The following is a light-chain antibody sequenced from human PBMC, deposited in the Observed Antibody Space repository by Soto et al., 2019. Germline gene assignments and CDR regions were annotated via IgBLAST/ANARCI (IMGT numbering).Light chain of an antibody. V-gene: IGKV3-15*01. J-gene: IGKJ1*01. CDR1: QSVGSN. CDR2: GAS. CDR3: QQYNNWPRT. Sequence: EIVMTQSPATLSVSPGERATLSCRASQSVGSNLAWYQQTPGQAPRLLIYGASTRATGIPARFSGSESGADFTLTISSLQYEDFEVYYCQQYNNWPRTLGQGTKVDIK.